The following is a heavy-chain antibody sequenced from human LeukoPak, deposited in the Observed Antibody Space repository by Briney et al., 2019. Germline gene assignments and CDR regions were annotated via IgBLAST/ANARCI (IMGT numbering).Heavy chain of an antibody. J-gene: IGHJ4*02. CDR1: GFTFNNYV. V-gene: IGHV3-23*01. CDR3: AKDPRGGYSGSWYFDY. Sequence: GGSLRLSCTASGFTFNNYVMSWVRQAPGKGLECVSAISGGDPTYYADSVKGRFTISRDNSKNTLYLQMNSLRAEDTAVYYCAKDPRGGYSGSWYFDYWGQGTLVTVSS. D-gene: IGHD1-26*01. CDR2: ISGGDPT.